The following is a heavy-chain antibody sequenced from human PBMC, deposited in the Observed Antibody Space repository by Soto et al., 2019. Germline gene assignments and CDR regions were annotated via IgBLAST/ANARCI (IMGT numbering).Heavy chain of an antibody. D-gene: IGHD2-2*01. CDR3: ARAVGGTMPFDP. Sequence: QVQLQESGPGLVKPSETLSLTCTVSGGSVSSGSYYWSWIRQPPGKGLEWIGYIYYSGSTNYNPSLKSRVTISVDTAKNQFSLELSSVTAADTAVYYCARAVGGTMPFDPWGQGNLVTVSS. V-gene: IGHV4-61*01. CDR2: IYYSGST. J-gene: IGHJ5*02. CDR1: GGSVSSGSYY.